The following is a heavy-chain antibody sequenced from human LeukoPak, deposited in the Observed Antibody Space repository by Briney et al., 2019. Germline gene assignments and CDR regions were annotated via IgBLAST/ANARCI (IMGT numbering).Heavy chain of an antibody. CDR1: GCSFSGYG. CDR3: AKVLASPPITVVPAAISYYYYYGMDV. Sequence: GRSLRLSCAASGCSFSGYGMHWVSQAPGKRMDWVAVISDDGSNEYYADSVKGRFTISRDNPKNTLYLKMNSLRAEDTAVYYCAKVLASPPITVVPAAISYYYYYGMDVWGQGTTVTVSS. J-gene: IGHJ6*02. D-gene: IGHD2-2*01. V-gene: IGHV3-30*18. CDR2: ISDDGSNE.